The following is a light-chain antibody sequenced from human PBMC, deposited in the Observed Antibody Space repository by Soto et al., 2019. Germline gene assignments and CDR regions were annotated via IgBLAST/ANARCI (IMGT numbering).Light chain of an antibody. Sequence: EIVLTQSPGTLSLSPGERATLSCRASQSVSSNYLAWYQQKPGQAPGLLIYGASSRATGIPDRFSGSGSGTDLTITISSLEPEDSEVYYCQQRHMWPITFGQGTRLEIK. CDR3: QQRHMWPIT. J-gene: IGKJ5*01. CDR2: GAS. CDR1: QSVSSNY. V-gene: IGKV3D-20*02.